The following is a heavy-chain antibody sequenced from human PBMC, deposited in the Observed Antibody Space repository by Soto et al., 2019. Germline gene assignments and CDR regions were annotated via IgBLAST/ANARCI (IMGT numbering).Heavy chain of an antibody. Sequence: KPGGSLRLSCSASGLSFGIYTISWFRQAPGKGLEWVGFIRGEAYGGTTECAASVKGRFTISRDDSKGIAYLQMNSLKTEDTAVYYCCSPKPSYATSLYYFDNWGQGTLVTVSS. V-gene: IGHV3-49*05. CDR1: GLSFGIYT. D-gene: IGHD2-2*01. J-gene: IGHJ4*02. CDR3: CSPKPSYATSLYYFDN. CDR2: IRGEAYGGTT.